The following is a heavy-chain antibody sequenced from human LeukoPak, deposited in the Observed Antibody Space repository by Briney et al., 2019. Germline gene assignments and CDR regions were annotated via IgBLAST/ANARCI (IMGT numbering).Heavy chain of an antibody. V-gene: IGHV4-61*02. Sequence: SETLSLTCTVSSGSIRSSNYHWHWIRQPAGKGLEWIGRIYSGGTTNYNPSLKSRVTISVDTSNNQFSLKLSPVTAADTAVYYCATELGFYFDYWGQGTLVTVSS. D-gene: IGHD7-27*01. J-gene: IGHJ4*02. CDR1: SGSIRSSNYH. CDR2: IYSGGTT. CDR3: ATELGFYFDY.